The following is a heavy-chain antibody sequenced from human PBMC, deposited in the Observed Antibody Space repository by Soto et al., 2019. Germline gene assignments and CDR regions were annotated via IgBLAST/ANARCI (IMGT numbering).Heavy chain of an antibody. V-gene: IGHV4-39*01. CDR1: GGSISSSSYY. J-gene: IGHJ4*02. CDR2: IYYSGST. CDR3: ARGERWLQILPYDY. Sequence: QLQLQESGPGLVKPSETLSLTCTVSGGSISSSSYYWGWIRQPPGKGLEWIGSIYYSGSTYYNPSLKSRVTISVDTSKNQFSLKLSSVTAADTAVYYCARGERWLQILPYDYWGQGTLVTVSS. D-gene: IGHD5-12*01.